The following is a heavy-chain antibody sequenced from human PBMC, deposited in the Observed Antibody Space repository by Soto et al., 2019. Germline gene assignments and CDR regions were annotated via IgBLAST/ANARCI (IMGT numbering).Heavy chain of an antibody. J-gene: IGHJ6*04. CDR3: ARSSPFMIVVVVAATSYYYGMDV. V-gene: IGHV1-69*13. CDR1: GGTFSSYA. Sequence: SVKVSCKASGGTFSSYAISWVRQAPGQGLEWMGGIIPIFGTANYAQKFQGRVTITADESTSTAYIELSSLRSEDTAVYFCARSSPFMIVVVVAATSYYYGMDVWGKETRVTVS. D-gene: IGHD2-15*01. CDR2: IIPIFGTA.